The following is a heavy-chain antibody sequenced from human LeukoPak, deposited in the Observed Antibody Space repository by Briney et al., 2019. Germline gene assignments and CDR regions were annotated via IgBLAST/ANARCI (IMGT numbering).Heavy chain of an antibody. V-gene: IGHV3-33*06. CDR3: AKKAPAGGDYYYMDV. D-gene: IGHD1-1*01. CDR2: IWYDGNNE. CDR1: GFTFSSYG. Sequence: GGSLRLSCAASGFTFSSYGMHWVRQAPGKGLEWEALIWYDGNNEYYADSVRGRLTISRDNSKNMLYLQMNSLRAEDTAVYYCAKKAPAGGDYYYMDVWGEGTTVTVSS. J-gene: IGHJ6*03.